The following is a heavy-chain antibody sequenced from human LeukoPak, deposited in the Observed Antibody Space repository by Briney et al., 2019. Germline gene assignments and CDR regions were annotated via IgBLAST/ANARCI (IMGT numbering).Heavy chain of an antibody. Sequence: ASVKVSCKASGYTFTSYDINWVRQATGQGLEWMGWMNPNSGNTGYAQKFQGRVTITRNTSISTAYMELSSLRSEDTAVYYCARATAMVKYYFDYWGQGTLVTVSS. CDR3: ARATAMVKYYFDY. CDR2: MNPNSGNT. V-gene: IGHV1-8*03. D-gene: IGHD5-18*01. CDR1: GYTFTSYD. J-gene: IGHJ4*02.